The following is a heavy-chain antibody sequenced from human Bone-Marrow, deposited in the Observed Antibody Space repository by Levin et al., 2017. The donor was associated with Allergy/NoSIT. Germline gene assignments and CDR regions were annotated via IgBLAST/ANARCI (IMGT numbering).Heavy chain of an antibody. CDR2: IFYAGST. CDR1: GGSISSSSSY. J-gene: IGHJ6*02. CDR3: ARARSSSGIIGYYGLDV. V-gene: IGHV4-39*07. Sequence: PSETLSLTCTVSGGSISSSSSYWGWIRQSPGKGLEWIGSIFYAGSTYFNPSLQSRVSLSVDTSKNLFSLKMTAMTAADTAVFYCARARSSSGIIGYYGLDVWGQGTTVTVSS. D-gene: IGHD3-10*01.